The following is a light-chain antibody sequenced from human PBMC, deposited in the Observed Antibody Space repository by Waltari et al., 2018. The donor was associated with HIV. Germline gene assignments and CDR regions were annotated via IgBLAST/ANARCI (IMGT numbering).Light chain of an antibody. CDR2: KNF. CDR3: VGWDSSLSAYV. V-gene: IGLV1-47*01. CDR1: SSNNQTDT. J-gene: IGLJ1*01. Sequence: QSFLTQPPSASGTPGQTVPTPCSGSSSNNQTDTVYWFQQLPGMTPKLLIYKNFLRPSGVPDRFAASKSGTSASLTISGLRSADEADYYCVGWDSSLSAYVFGAGTKVAVL.